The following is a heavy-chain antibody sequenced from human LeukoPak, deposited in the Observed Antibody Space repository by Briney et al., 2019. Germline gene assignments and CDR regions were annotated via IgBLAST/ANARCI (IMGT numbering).Heavy chain of an antibody. CDR1: GFTVSSNY. Sequence: GGSLRLSCAASGFTVSSNYMSWVRQAPGKGLEWVSVIYSGGNTYYGDSVKGRFTISRDNSKNTLYLQMNSLRAEDTAVYYCARDTGAGPTSDAFDIWGQGTMVTVSS. D-gene: IGHD1-26*01. V-gene: IGHV3-66*01. CDR2: IYSGGNT. J-gene: IGHJ3*02. CDR3: ARDTGAGPTSDAFDI.